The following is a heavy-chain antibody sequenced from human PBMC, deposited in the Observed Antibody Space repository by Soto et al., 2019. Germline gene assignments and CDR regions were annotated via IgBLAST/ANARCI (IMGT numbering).Heavy chain of an antibody. CDR3: ARGLGYCSGGSCSTAY. CDR1: GYTFTSYD. V-gene: IGHV1-8*01. CDR2: MNPNSGNT. D-gene: IGHD2-15*01. Sequence: ASVKVACKASGYTFTSYDINWVLQATGQGLEWMGWMNPNSGNTGYAQKFQGRVTMTRNTSISTAYMELSSLRSEDTAVYYCARGLGYCSGGSCSTAYWGQGTLVTVSS. J-gene: IGHJ4*02.